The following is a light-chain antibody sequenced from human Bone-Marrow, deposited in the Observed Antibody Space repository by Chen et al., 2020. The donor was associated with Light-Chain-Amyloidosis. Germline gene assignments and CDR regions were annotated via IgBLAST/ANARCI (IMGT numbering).Light chain of an antibody. V-gene: IGLV2-14*01. Sequence: QSALTQPASVSGSPGQSITIYCPGTSSDVGGDNNVSWYQQQPDKAPKLMIYEVTNRPSWVPDRFSGSKSDNTASLTMSGLQTEDEADYFCSSYTITDTRVFGSGTRVTVL. CDR2: EVT. J-gene: IGLJ1*01. CDR3: SSYTITDTRV. CDR1: SSDVGGDNN.